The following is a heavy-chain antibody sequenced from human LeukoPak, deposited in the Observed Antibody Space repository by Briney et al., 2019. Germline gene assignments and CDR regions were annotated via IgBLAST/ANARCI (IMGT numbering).Heavy chain of an antibody. Sequence: GGSLRLSCAASGFTVSSNYMSWVRQAPGKGLEWVSVIYSGGSTYYADSVKGRFTISRDNAKNSLYLQMNSLRAEDTAVYYCARDGLPAAIRAFDIWGQGTMVTVSS. CDR2: IYSGGST. D-gene: IGHD2-2*01. J-gene: IGHJ3*02. CDR1: GFTVSSNY. V-gene: IGHV3-66*01. CDR3: ARDGLPAAIRAFDI.